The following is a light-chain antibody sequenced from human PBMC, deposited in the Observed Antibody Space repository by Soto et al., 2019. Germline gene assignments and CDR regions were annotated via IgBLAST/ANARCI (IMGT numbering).Light chain of an antibody. CDR2: KAF. CDR3: QHYNSYSEA. J-gene: IGKJ1*01. CDR1: QTISSW. V-gene: IGKV1-5*03. Sequence: DIQMTQSPSTLSGSVGDRVTITCRASQTISSWLAWYQQKSGKAPKLLIHKAFILKSGVPSRFSGSGSGTEFTLTISSLQPDDFATYYCQHYNSYSEAFGQGTKVELK.